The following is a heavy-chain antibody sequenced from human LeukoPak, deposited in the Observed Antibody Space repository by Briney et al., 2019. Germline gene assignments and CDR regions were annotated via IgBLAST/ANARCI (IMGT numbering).Heavy chain of an antibody. CDR2: IIPILGIA. Sequence: SVKVSCKASGGTFSSYAISWVRQAPGQGLEWMGRIIPILGIANYAQEFQGRVTITADKSTSTAYMELSSLRSEDTAVYYCARDRPSMVRGVIHYYFDYWGQGTLVTVSS. CDR3: ARDRPSMVRGVIHYYFDY. J-gene: IGHJ4*02. V-gene: IGHV1-69*04. CDR1: GGTFSSYA. D-gene: IGHD3-10*01.